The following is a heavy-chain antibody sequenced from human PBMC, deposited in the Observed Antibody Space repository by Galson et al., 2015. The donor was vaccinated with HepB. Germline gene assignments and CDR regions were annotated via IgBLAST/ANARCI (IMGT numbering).Heavy chain of an antibody. CDR3: ASDSSSWYFDY. CDR2: ISGSGGST. D-gene: IGHD6-13*01. V-gene: IGHV3-23*01. Sequence: SLRLSCAASGFTFSSYAMSWVRQAPGKGLEWVAGISGSGGSTDYADSVKGRFTISRDNSKKTLYLEMNSLRAEDTAVFYCASDSSSWYFDYWGQGTLVTVSS. CDR1: GFTFSSYA. J-gene: IGHJ4*02.